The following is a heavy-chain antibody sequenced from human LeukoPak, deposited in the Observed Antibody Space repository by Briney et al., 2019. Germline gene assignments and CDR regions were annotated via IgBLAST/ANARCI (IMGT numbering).Heavy chain of an antibody. CDR1: GFSLSAYG. D-gene: IGHD6-13*01. J-gene: IGHJ4*02. Sequence: GRSLRLSCSASGFSLSAYGVPWVRRAPGKGLEWVAVIWYDGTSKDYADSVKGRFTFSRDNSKNTLYLQMNSLTVEDTAVYYCARSQSSSLIDYWGQGTLVTVSS. CDR2: IWYDGTSK. V-gene: IGHV3-33*01. CDR3: ARSQSSSLIDY.